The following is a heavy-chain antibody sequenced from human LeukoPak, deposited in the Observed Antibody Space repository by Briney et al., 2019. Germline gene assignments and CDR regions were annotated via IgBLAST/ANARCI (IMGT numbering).Heavy chain of an antibody. CDR3: AKMWKRYYFDY. CDR2: ISYDGSNK. V-gene: IGHV3-30*18. D-gene: IGHD1-1*01. Sequence: GGSLRLSCAASGFTFSSYGVHWVRQAPGKGLEWVAVISYDGSNKYYADSVKGRFTISRDNSKNTLYLQMNSLRAEDTAVYYCAKMWKRYYFDYWGQGTLVTVSS. J-gene: IGHJ4*02. CDR1: GFTFSSYG.